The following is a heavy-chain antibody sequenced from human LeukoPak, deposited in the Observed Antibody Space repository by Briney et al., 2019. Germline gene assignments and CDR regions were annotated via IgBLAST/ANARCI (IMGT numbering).Heavy chain of an antibody. Sequence: GGSLRLSCAASGFTVSSNYMSWVRQAPGKGLEWVSVIYSGGSTYYADSVKGRFTVSRDNAKNSLYLQMNSLRAEDTALYYCARDVWFDPWGQGTLVTVSS. J-gene: IGHJ5*02. V-gene: IGHV3-53*01. CDR1: GFTVSSNY. CDR3: ARDVWFDP. CDR2: IYSGGST.